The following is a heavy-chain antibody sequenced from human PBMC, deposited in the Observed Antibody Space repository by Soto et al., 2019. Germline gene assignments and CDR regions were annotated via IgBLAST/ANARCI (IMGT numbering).Heavy chain of an antibody. D-gene: IGHD3-16*02. J-gene: IGHJ6*02. V-gene: IGHV4-34*01. CDR1: GGSFSGYY. CDR3: ARLPQVISFWGGNVQQRNYYFYGMEG. CDR2: INHSGST. Sequence: SETLSLTCAVYGGSFSGYYWSWIRQPPGKGLEWIGEINHSGSTNYNPSLKSRVTISVDTSKNQFSLKLSSVTAADTAVSYWARLPQVISFWGGNVQQRNYYFYGMEGLGQGTTVTVS.